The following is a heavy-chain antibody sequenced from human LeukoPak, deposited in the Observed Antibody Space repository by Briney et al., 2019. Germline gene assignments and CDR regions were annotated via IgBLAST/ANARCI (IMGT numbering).Heavy chain of an antibody. CDR1: GFTFSNYA. CDR2: VSGSGRNT. CDR3: ATSADSSGND. V-gene: IGHV3-23*01. J-gene: IGHJ4*02. D-gene: IGHD3-22*01. Sequence: PGGSLRLSCAGSGFTFSNYAMTWVRQAPGKGLEWVSSVSGSGRNTFYPDSVEGRFTISRDNAKSSVYLQMNTLRAEDTAVYYCATSADSSGNDWGQGTLVTVSS.